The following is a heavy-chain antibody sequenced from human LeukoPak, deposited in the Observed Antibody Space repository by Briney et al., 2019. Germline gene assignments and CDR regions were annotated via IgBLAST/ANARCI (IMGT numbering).Heavy chain of an antibody. CDR1: GYTFTTYD. V-gene: IGHV1-8*03. Sequence: ASVKVSCKASGYTFTTYDINWVRQATGQGLEWVGWMNPNSGNTGYVQKFHGRVTFTRDTSKSTAYMELSSLRSEDTAVYFCARGASRSFDYWGQGTLVTVSS. CDR2: MNPNSGNT. CDR3: ARGASRSFDY. J-gene: IGHJ4*02.